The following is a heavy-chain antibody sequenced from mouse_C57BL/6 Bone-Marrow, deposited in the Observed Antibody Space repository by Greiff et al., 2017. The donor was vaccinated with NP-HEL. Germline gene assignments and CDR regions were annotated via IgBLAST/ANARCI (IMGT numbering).Heavy chain of an antibody. V-gene: IGHV5-12*01. D-gene: IGHD2-1*01. CDR3: ATRRGNYDYAMDY. J-gene: IGHJ4*01. CDR2: ISNGGGST. Sequence: DVMLVESGGGLVQPGGSLKLSCAASGFTFSDYYMYWVRQTPEQRLEWVAYISNGGGSTYYPDTVKGRFTIARDNAKNTRYLQMSRLKSEDTAMYYCATRRGNYDYAMDYWGQGTSVTVSS. CDR1: GFTFSDYY.